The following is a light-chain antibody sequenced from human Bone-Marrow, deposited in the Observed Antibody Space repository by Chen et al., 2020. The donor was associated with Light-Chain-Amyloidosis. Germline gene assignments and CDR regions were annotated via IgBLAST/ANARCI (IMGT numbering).Light chain of an antibody. V-gene: IGLV1-51*01. J-gene: IGLJ2*01. Sequence: QSVLTQPPSVSAAPGKKVTISCFGGTSNIGNNYISWYQQFPGTAPKLLIYENNKRPSGIPARFSGSKSGTSATLGITGLQTGDEADYYCGTWDSSLSGQVVFGGGTK. CDR3: GTWDSSLSGQVV. CDR1: TSNIGNNY. CDR2: ENN.